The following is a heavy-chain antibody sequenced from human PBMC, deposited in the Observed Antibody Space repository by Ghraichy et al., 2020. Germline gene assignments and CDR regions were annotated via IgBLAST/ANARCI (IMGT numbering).Heavy chain of an antibody. V-gene: IGHV4-61*02. J-gene: IGHJ1*01. D-gene: IGHD6-6*01. CDR1: GGSISGGSHY. CDR2: IYTSGST. Sequence: SETLSLTCFVSGGSISGGSHYWSWIRQPAGKGLEWIGRIYTSGSTDCNPSLKSRVTMSVDTSKNQFSLKLSSLTAADTAVYYCVSSGYSSSWYFQHWGQGSLVTVSS. CDR3: VSSGYSSSWYFQH.